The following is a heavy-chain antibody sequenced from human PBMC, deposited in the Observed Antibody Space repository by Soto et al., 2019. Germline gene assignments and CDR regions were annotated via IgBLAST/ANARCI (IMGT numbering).Heavy chain of an antibody. D-gene: IGHD5-18*01. Sequence: GGSLRLSCAASGFTFSSYAMHWVRQAPGKGLEWVAVISYDGSNKYYADSVKGRFTISRDNSKNTLYLQMNSLRAEDTAVYYCGGVAGTAMVACGMDVWGQGTMVTVSS. CDR2: ISYDGSNK. CDR3: GGVAGTAMVACGMDV. CDR1: GFTFSSYA. J-gene: IGHJ6*02. V-gene: IGHV3-30-3*01.